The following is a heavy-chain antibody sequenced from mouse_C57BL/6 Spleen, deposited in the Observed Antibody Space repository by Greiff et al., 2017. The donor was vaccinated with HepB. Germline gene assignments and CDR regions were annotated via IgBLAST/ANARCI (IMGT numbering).Heavy chain of an antibody. CDR2: IYPADGDT. J-gene: IGHJ2*01. Sequence: QVQLKEPGPELVKPGASVKLSCKASGYAFSSSWMNWVKQRPGKGLEWIGRIYPADGDTNYNRKFKGKATLTADKSSSTAYMQLSSLTSEDSAVYFCARFGGEGFDYWGQGTTLTVSS. V-gene: IGHV1-82*01. CDR3: ARFGGEGFDY. D-gene: IGHD2-13*01. CDR1: GYAFSSSW.